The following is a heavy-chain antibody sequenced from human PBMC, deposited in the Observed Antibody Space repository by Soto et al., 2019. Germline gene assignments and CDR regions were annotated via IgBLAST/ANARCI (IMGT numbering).Heavy chain of an antibody. CDR3: ARGGYCTNGVCYWTAFDI. Sequence: SETLSLTCTVSGGSISSGGYYWSWIRQHPGKGLEWIGYIYYSGSTYYNPSLKSRVTISVDTSKNQFSLKLSSVTAADTAVYYCARGGYCTNGVCYWTAFDIWGQGTMVTVSS. V-gene: IGHV4-31*03. J-gene: IGHJ3*02. D-gene: IGHD2-8*01. CDR2: IYYSGST. CDR1: GGSISSGGYY.